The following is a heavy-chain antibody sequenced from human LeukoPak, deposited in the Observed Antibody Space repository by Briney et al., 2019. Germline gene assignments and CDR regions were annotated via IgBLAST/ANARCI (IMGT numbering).Heavy chain of an antibody. D-gene: IGHD3-16*02. V-gene: IGHV4-34*01. J-gene: IGHJ6*03. CDR2: INDSGGT. Sequence: SETLSLTCAVYDGSFSGYYWTWIRQFPGRGLEWIGEINDSGGTNYNPSLKSLANVLVDTYKNQLSLKLTCVTAADTAVYYCARRVTVIDYMDLWGKGTTVTVSS. CDR1: DGSFSGYY. CDR3: ARRVTVIDYMDL.